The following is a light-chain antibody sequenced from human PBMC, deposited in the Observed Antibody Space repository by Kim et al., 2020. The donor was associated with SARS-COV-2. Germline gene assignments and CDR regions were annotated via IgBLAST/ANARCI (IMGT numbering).Light chain of an antibody. CDR2: GAS. CDR3: LQHKSFPWT. Sequence: DIQMTQSPSAMSASVGDRVTITCRASQGISDSLAWFQQRPVKVPQRLIYGASTLQSGVPSRFSGSGSGTEFTLTISGLQPEGFATYFCLQHKSFPWTFARGTKVDIK. V-gene: IGKV1-17*03. CDR1: QGISDS. J-gene: IGKJ1*01.